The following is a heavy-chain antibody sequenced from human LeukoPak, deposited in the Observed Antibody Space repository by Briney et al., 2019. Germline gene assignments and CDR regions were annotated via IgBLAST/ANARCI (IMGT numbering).Heavy chain of an antibody. CDR3: ARVTTSGYSSSWYQVHYYYYMDV. Sequence: PSETLSLTCTISGGSVSDYYWSWIRQSPGKGLEWIGYIYHTGSTSYSPSLKSRVTISVDTSKNQFSLKLSSVTAADTAVYYCARVTTSGYSSSWYQVHYYYYMDVWGKGTTVTISS. CDR2: IYHTGST. CDR1: GGSVSDYY. V-gene: IGHV4-59*02. D-gene: IGHD6-13*01. J-gene: IGHJ6*03.